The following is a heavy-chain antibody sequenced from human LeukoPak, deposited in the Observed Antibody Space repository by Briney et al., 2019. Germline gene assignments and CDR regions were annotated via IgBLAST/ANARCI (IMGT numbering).Heavy chain of an antibody. J-gene: IGHJ4*02. CDR2: INPNTGAT. CDR1: GYTLTGYY. CDR3: ARDRVGSGWPRPYYFEV. Sequence: ASVKVSCKASGYTLTGYYLHWVRQAPGQGLQWMGWINPNTGATHSAQKFQGRITMTRDTSISTAYMDLSRLRSDDTAVYYCARDRVGSGWPRPYYFEVWGQGTLVTVSS. D-gene: IGHD6-19*01. V-gene: IGHV1-2*02.